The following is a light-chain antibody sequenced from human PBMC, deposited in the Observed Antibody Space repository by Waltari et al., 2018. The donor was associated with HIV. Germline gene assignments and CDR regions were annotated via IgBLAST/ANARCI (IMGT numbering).Light chain of an antibody. J-gene: IGLJ2*01. Sequence: SYDLTQPPSVSVSPGQTARISCSGDALSTEYTFWHQQKPGQAPLLLIYKDTERASGIPERFSGSTSGRIVTLTIYDVEPDDEADYYCQSAGGGGTYRFGGGTKLTVL. CDR3: QSAGGGGTYR. V-gene: IGLV3-25*03. CDR1: ALSTEY. CDR2: KDT.